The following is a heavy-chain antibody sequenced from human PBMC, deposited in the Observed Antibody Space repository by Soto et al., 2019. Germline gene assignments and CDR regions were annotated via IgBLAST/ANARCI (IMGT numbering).Heavy chain of an antibody. CDR1: GGSISSSSYY. CDR2: NYYSGST. D-gene: IGHD5-12*01. CDR3: ASLRGYSGYDLAGWFDL. Sequence: QLQLQESGPGLVKPSETLSLTCTVSGGSISSSSYYWGWIRQPPGKGLEWIGSNYYSGSTYYNPSLKSRVTISVDTSKNQFSLKLSSVTAADTAVYYCASLRGYSGYDLAGWFDLWGQGTLVTVSS. J-gene: IGHJ5*02. V-gene: IGHV4-39*01.